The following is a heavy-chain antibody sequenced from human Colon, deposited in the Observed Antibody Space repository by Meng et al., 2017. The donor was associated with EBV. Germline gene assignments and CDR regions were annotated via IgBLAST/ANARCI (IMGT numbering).Heavy chain of an antibody. J-gene: IGHJ4*02. Sequence: EVQLVESGGGLVQPGGSLRLSCAASGFTFSSSALSWVRQAPGRGLEWVSTISGSGLSTYYADSVKGRFTISRDNSKNTLYLQMNSLRAEDTALYYCATALYWGQGTLGTVAS. CDR1: GFTFSSSA. CDR3: ATALY. CDR2: ISGSGLST. D-gene: IGHD2-15*01. V-gene: IGHV3-23*04.